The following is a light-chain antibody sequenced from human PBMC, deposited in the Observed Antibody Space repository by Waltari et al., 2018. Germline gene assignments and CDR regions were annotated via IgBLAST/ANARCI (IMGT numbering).Light chain of an antibody. CDR2: GSS. Sequence: DIQMPQSPSSLSASVGDRVTLTCPASPSIISFLNWFQHKPGKAPNLLISGSSSLQSRVPSRFNGSGSGTDFTLTITSLQPEDFATDYCQQRYTSLVFTFGPGTRLDIK. V-gene: IGKV1-39*01. J-gene: IGKJ3*01. CDR3: QQRYTSLVFT. CDR1: PSIISF.